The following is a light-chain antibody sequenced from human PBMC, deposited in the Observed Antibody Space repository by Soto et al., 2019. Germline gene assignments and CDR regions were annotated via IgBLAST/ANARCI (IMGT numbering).Light chain of an antibody. CDR3: QQYGSSPIT. J-gene: IGKJ5*01. CDR2: HAS. V-gene: IGKV3-20*01. CDR1: QSVSSSY. Sequence: EIVLTQSPGTLSLSPGDRATLSCRASQSVSSSYLAWYQQKPGQAPRLLIYHASGRATGIPDRFSGSGSGTDFTLTITRLEPEDFAVYYCQQYGSSPITFGQGTRLEIE.